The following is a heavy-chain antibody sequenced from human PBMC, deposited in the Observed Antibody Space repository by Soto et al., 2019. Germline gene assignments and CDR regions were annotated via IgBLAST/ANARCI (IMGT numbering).Heavy chain of an antibody. CDR1: GYTFTSYY. D-gene: IGHD3-3*01. J-gene: IGHJ6*02. CDR3: ATRYYDFWSGYPSPYYYYGMDV. Sequence: ASVKVSCKASGYTFTSYYMHWVRQAPGQGLEWMGIINPSGGSTSYAQKFQGRVTMTRDTSTSTVYMELSSLRSEDTAVYYCATRYYDFWSGYPSPYYYYGMDVWGQGTTVTVSS. V-gene: IGHV1-46*01. CDR2: INPSGGST.